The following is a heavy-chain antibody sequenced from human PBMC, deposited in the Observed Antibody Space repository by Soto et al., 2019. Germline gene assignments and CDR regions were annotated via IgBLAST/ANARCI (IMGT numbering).Heavy chain of an antibody. CDR1: GGSLSGYY. CDR2: INHSGST. D-gene: IGHD7-27*01. Sequence: QVQLQQWGAGLLKPSETLSLTCAVYGGSLSGYYWSWIRQPPGRGLEWIGEINHSGSTNYNPSPKSRVTISVDTSKNQFSLRVNSVTAADTAVYYCARGPGPLGDYWGQGILVTVSS. CDR3: ARGPGPLGDY. V-gene: IGHV4-34*01. J-gene: IGHJ4*02.